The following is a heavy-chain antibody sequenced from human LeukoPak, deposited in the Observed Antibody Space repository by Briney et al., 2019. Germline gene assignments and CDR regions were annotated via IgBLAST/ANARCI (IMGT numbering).Heavy chain of an antibody. D-gene: IGHD2-8*01. CDR1: GGSFSGYY. J-gene: IGHJ5*02. CDR3: ARVSNANWFDP. CDR2: INHSGST. V-gene: IGHV4-34*01. Sequence: SETLSLTCAVYGGSFSGYYWSWIRQPPGKGLEWIGEINHSGSTNYNPSLKSRVTISVDTSKNQFSLKLSSVTAADTAVYYCARVSNANWFDPWGQGTLVTVSS.